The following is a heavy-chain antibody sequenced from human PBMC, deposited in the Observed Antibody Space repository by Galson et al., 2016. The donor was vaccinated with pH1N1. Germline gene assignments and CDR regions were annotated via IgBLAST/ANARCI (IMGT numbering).Heavy chain of an antibody. CDR3: AKDSAYGSGSPYFDY. D-gene: IGHD2-15*01. Sequence: SLRLSCAASGFTLDDYAMHWVRQAPGKGLEWVSGISWNSGNANYAHSVKGRFTISRDTATTTLYMQLNSLRAEDTALYYCAKDSAYGSGSPYFDYWGQGTLVTVSS. V-gene: IGHV3-9*01. CDR2: ISWNSGNA. J-gene: IGHJ4*02. CDR1: GFTLDDYA.